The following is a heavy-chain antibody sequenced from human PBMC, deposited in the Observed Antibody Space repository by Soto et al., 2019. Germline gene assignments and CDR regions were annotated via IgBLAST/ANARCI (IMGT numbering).Heavy chain of an antibody. CDR2: ISGSGGST. CDR1: GFTFSSYA. CDR3: AKPFWSGYGSHWVSHFDQ. V-gene: IGHV3-23*01. Sequence: GGSLRLSCAASGFTFSSYAMSWVRQAPGKGLEWVSAISGSGGSTYYADSVKGRFTISRDNSKNTLYLQMNSLRAEDTAVYYCAKPFWSGYGSHWVSHFDQWGRGTLVTVSS. J-gene: IGHJ4*02. D-gene: IGHD3-3*01.